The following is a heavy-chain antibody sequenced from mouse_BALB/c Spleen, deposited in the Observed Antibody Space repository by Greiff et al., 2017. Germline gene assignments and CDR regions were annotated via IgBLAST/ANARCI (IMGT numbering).Heavy chain of an antibody. CDR2: IWTGGGT. Sequence: QVQLKESGPGLVAPSQSLSITCTVSGFSLTSYDISWIRQPPGKGLEWLGVIWTGGGTNYNSAFMSRLSISKDNSKSQVFLKMNSLQTDDTAIYYCVREPDGRVRYAMDYWGQGTSVTVSS. CDR1: GFSLTSYD. D-gene: IGHD2-2*01. V-gene: IGHV2-9-2*01. CDR3: VREPDGRVRYAMDY. J-gene: IGHJ4*01.